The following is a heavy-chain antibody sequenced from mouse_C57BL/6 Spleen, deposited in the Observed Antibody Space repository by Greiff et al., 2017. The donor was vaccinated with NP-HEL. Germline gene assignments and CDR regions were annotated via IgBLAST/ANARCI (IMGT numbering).Heavy chain of an antibody. V-gene: IGHV5-9-1*02. J-gene: IGHJ2*01. Sequence: EVMLVVSGEGLVKPRGSLKLSCAASGFTFSSYAMSWVRQTPEKGLEWVAYISSGGDYIYYAETVKGRFTISRENARNTLYLQMRSLKSEDTDMYYCTRRPKYDDGGYYFDYWGQGTTLTVSS. CDR3: TRRPKYDDGGYYFDY. CDR1: GFTFSSYA. D-gene: IGHD2-14*01. CDR2: ISSGGDYI.